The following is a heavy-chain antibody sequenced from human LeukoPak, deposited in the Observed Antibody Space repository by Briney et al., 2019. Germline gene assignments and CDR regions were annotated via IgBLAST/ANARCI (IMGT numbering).Heavy chain of an antibody. J-gene: IGHJ5*02. V-gene: IGHV3-11*01. Sequence: GGSLRLSCAASGFTFSDYYMSWIRQAPGKGLEWVSYISSSGSTIYYADSMKGRFTISRDNAKNSLYLQMNSLRAEDTAVYYCARENPGVGFPSERNWFDPWGQGTLVTVSS. CDR3: ARENPGVGFPSERNWFDP. D-gene: IGHD3-3*01. CDR2: ISSSGSTI. CDR1: GFTFSDYY.